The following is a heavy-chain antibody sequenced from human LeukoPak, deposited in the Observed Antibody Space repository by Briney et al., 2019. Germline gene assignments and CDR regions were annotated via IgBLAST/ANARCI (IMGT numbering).Heavy chain of an antibody. CDR2: INPNNGGT. CDR1: GYTFTGHY. V-gene: IGHV1-2*02. CDR3: ARDRVPFYCSTFKDYYLHYALDV. D-gene: IGHD2/OR15-2a*01. J-gene: IGHJ6*02. Sequence: GASVKVSCKASGYTFTGHYIHWVRQAPGQGLEWMAWINPNNGGTSFAQKFQGRVSVTRDASIDTVYMELSRLRSDDTAPYYCARDRVPFYCSTFKDYYLHYALDVWGQGTTVTVSS.